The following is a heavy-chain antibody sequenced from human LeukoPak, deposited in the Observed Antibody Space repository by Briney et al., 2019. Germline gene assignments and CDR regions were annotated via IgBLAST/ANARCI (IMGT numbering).Heavy chain of an antibody. V-gene: IGHV4-59*08. CDR3: ARHGGATMIGGPLHAFDI. Sequence: PSETLSLTCSVSGGSISSYYWTWIRQPPGKGLEWIGYIYYSGSTNYNPSLKSRVTTSLDTSKNQLSLKLRSVTAADTAVYYCARHGGATMIGGPLHAFDIWGQGTTVTVSS. CDR2: IYYSGST. CDR1: GGSISSYY. J-gene: IGHJ3*02. D-gene: IGHD3-22*01.